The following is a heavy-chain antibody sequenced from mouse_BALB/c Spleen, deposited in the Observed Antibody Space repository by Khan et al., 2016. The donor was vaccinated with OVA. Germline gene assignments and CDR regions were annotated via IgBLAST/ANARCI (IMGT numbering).Heavy chain of an antibody. J-gene: IGHJ3*01. CDR2: VSTGGHYA. V-gene: IGHV5-6*01. CDR3: ARLAYYYDREGFAY. Sequence: EVELVESGGDIVKPGGSLKLSCAASGFTFTTYGMSWVRQTPDKSLEWVATVSTGGHYAYYTDTVKGRFTISRDNAKNTLYLQMSSLRSEDTAMFYCARLAYYYDREGFAYWGQGTLVTVSA. CDR1: GFTFTTYG. D-gene: IGHD1-1*01.